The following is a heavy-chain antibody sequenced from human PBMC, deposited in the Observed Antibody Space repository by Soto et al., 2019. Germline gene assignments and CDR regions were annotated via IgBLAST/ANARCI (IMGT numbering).Heavy chain of an antibody. CDR1: GFTFSGSA. Sequence: RSLRLSCAASGFTFSGSAMHWVRQAPGKGLEWVGRIRSKANSDATAYAASVKGRFTISRDDSKSTAYLQKNSLKTEDTAVYYWTSHAPPARNDQWCQGTQETV. V-gene: IGHV3-73*01. CDR3: TSHAPPARNDQ. J-gene: IGHJ4*02. CDR2: IRSKANSDAT. D-gene: IGHD6-6*01.